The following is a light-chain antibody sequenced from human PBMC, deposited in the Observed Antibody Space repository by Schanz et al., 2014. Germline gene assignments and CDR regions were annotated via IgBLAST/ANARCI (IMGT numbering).Light chain of an antibody. V-gene: IGKV3-20*01. CDR1: QSVSSN. CDR2: GAS. J-gene: IGKJ2*01. Sequence: EIVMTQSPGTLSVSPGERATLSCRASQSVSSNLAWYQQKPGQAPRLLMYGASTRATGIPARFSGSGFGTDFTLTISRLEPEDFAVYYCHHYGGSPYTFGQGTKLEIK. CDR3: HHYGGSPYT.